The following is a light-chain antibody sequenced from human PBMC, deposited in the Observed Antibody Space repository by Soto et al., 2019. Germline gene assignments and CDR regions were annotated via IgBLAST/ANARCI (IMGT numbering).Light chain of an antibody. CDR2: GAS. CDR1: QSISSY. V-gene: IGKV1-39*01. J-gene: IGKJ1*01. Sequence: DIQMTQSPSSLSASVGYRFTIPFRASQSISSYLNWCQQKPVIAPKLLIYGASSLQSGVPSRFSGSGSGTDFTLTISSLQPEDFATYYCQQSFTTPVTFGQGTKV. CDR3: QQSFTTPVT.